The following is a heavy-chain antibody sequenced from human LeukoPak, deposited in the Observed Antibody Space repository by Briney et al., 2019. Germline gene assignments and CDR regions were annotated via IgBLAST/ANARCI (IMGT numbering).Heavy chain of an antibody. D-gene: IGHD2-15*01. Sequence: GGSLRLSCVASGFTFSSYWMTWVRQAPGKGLEWVANIKTDGSQIYYVDSVKGRFTISRDNAKNSLYLQMNSLRAEDTAVYYCARDWWTLGYCSGGSCYSPDYWGQGTLVTVSS. J-gene: IGHJ4*02. CDR3: ARDWWTLGYCSGGSCYSPDY. V-gene: IGHV3-7*01. CDR1: GFTFSSYW. CDR2: IKTDGSQI.